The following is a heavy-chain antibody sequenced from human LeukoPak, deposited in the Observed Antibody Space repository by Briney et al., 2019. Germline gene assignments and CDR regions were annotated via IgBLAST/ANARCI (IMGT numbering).Heavy chain of an antibody. V-gene: IGHV5-10-1*01. D-gene: IGHD6-19*01. CDR2: IDPSDSYT. Sequence: GESLRISCKGSGYIFTSYWISWVRQMPGKGLEWMGRIDPSDSYTNYSPSFQGHVTISADKSISTAYLQWSSLKASDTAMYYCASTEQWLAPLDYWGQGTLVTVSS. CDR1: GYIFTSYW. J-gene: IGHJ4*02. CDR3: ASTEQWLAPLDY.